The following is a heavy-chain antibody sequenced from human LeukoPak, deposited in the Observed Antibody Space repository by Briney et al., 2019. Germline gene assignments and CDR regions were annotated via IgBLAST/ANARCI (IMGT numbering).Heavy chain of an antibody. CDR3: ARGYSSSSSDY. CDR2: IYYSGST. D-gene: IGHD6-6*01. V-gene: IGHV4-61*08. Sequence: SETLSLTCTVSGGSISSGGYYWSWIRQPPGKGLEWIGYIYYSGSTNYNPSLKSRVTISVDTSKNQFSLKLSSVTAADTAVYYCARGYSSSSSDYWGQGTLVTVSS. CDR1: GGSISSGGYY. J-gene: IGHJ4*02.